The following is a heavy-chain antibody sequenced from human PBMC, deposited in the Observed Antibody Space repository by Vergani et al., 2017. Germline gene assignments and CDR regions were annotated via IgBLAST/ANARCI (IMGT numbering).Heavy chain of an antibody. CDR2: INAGNGNT. CDR1: GYTFTSYA. CDR3: ARDGDILTGLPDP. J-gene: IGHJ5*02. D-gene: IGHD3-9*01. V-gene: IGHV1-3*01. Sequence: QVQLVQSGAEVKKPGASVKVSCKASGYTFTSYAMHWVRQAPGQRLEWMGWINAGNGNTKYSQKFQGRVTITRDTSASTVYMELSSLRSEDTAVYYCARDGDILTGLPDPWGQGTLVTVSS.